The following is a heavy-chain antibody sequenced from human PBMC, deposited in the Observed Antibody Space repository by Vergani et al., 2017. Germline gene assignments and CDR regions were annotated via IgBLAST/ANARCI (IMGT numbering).Heavy chain of an antibody. Sequence: EVQLVESGGGLVKPGGSLRLSCAASGFTFSSYSMNWVRQAPGKGLEWVSSISSSSSYIYYADSVKGRFTISRDNAKNSLYLQMNSLRAEDTAVYYCARAVAGIDAFDIWGQGTTVTVSS. J-gene: IGHJ3*02. CDR1: GFTFSSYS. V-gene: IGHV3-21*01. D-gene: IGHD6-19*01. CDR2: ISSSSSYI. CDR3: ARAVAGIDAFDI.